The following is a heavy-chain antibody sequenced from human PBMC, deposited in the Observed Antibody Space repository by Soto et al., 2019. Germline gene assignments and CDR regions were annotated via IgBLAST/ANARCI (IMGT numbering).Heavy chain of an antibody. D-gene: IGHD5-12*01. CDR1: GDSLSDYY. CDR2: ISYSGST. Sequence: SETLSLSCTVSGDSLSDYYWSWIRRPPEKGLEWIGYISYSGSTNYNPSLKSRVTISVDTSRNQFSMKVSSVTAADTAVYYCARLGCQWLTKYYYYYMDVWGKGTTDTVSS. J-gene: IGHJ6*03. V-gene: IGHV4-59*08. CDR3: ARLGCQWLTKYYYYYMDV.